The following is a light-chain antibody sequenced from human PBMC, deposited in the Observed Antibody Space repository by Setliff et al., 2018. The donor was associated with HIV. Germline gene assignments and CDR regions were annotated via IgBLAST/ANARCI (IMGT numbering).Light chain of an antibody. CDR2: AAS. CDR1: QDIRKY. V-gene: IGKV1-39*01. J-gene: IGKJ3*01. Sequence: DIQMTQSPSSLSASVGDRVTITCRASQDIRKYLNWYQRKPGKAPKVLIYAASRVQSGVPSRLTGSGSGTDFTLTITSLQSEDFATYYCQQSYSNPLTFGPGTKVDIK. CDR3: QQSYSNPLT.